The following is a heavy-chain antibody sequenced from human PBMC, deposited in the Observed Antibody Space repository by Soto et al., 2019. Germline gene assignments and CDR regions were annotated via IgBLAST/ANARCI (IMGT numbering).Heavy chain of an antibody. D-gene: IGHD1-26*01. J-gene: IGHJ6*01. V-gene: IGHV6-1*01. CDR1: GDSVSSNSAA. Sequence: PSQTLSLTCAISGDSVSSNSAAWNWIRQSPSRGLEWLGRTYYRSKWYNDYAVSVKSRITINPDTSKNQFSLQLNSVTPEDTAVYYCARDQSTMGATTLYGMDVWGQATTVTVSS. CDR2: TYYRSKWYN. CDR3: ARDQSTMGATTLYGMDV.